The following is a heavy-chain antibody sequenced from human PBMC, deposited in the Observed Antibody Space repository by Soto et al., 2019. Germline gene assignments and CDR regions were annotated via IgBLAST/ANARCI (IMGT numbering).Heavy chain of an antibody. CDR1: GFTFWTYA. CDR2: ISNDGNNK. Sequence: GGSLRLSCAASGFTFWTYAMHWVRQAPGKGLEWVALISNDGNNKYYADSVKGRFTISRDNSKNTLYLQMNSLRAEDTAVYYCAKASVRGYQYDMDVWGQGTTVTVSS. D-gene: IGHD2-2*01. V-gene: IGHV3-30*18. J-gene: IGHJ6*02. CDR3: AKASVRGYQYDMDV.